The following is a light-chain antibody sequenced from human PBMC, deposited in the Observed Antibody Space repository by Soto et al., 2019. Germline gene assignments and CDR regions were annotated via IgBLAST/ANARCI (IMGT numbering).Light chain of an antibody. CDR2: KDN. CDR1: KLGDKY. J-gene: IGLJ2*01. V-gene: IGLV3-1*01. Sequence: SYELTQPPSVSVSPGQTATITCSGYKLGDKYACWYQQRAGQSPILIMYKDNNRPSGIPGRFSGSNSGNTATLTISGTQPVDEADYYCQAWDRGTVVFGGGTSSPS. CDR3: QAWDRGTVV.